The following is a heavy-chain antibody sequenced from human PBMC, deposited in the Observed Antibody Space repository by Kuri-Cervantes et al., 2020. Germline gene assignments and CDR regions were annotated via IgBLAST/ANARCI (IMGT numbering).Heavy chain of an antibody. D-gene: IGHD3-9*01. CDR3: ARDLRPLRYSDWYITHYYGMDV. CDR1: GFTFSDYY. Sequence: GGSLRLSCAASGFTFSDYYMSWIRQAPGKGLEWVSYISSSGSTIYYADSVKGRFTISRDNSKNTLYLQMNSLRAEDTAVYYCARDLRPLRYSDWYITHYYGMDVWGQGTTVTVSS. J-gene: IGHJ6*02. V-gene: IGHV3-11*04. CDR2: ISSSGSTI.